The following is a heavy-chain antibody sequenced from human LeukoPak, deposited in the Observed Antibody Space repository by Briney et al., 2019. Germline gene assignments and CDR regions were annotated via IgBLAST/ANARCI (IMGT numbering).Heavy chain of an antibody. V-gene: IGHV3-7*03. CDR1: GFTFSSYW. CDR3: VKSTTARSEFYYYGMDV. CDR2: IKHDGSEK. D-gene: IGHD2-21*02. J-gene: IGHJ6*02. Sequence: PGGSLRLSCAASGFTFSSYWMTWVRQAPGKGLEWVANIKHDGSEKYYVDSVKGRFTISRDNAKNSLYLQMNSLRAEDTALYYCVKSTTARSEFYYYGMDVWGQGTTVTVSS.